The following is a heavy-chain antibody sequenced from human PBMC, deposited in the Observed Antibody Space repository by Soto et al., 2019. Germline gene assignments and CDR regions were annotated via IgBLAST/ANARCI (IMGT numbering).Heavy chain of an antibody. D-gene: IGHD3-22*01. CDR1: GITVSTNY. J-gene: IGHJ4*02. CDR2: IYSDGKT. V-gene: IGHV3-53*02. Sequence: EVQLVETGGGLIQPGGSLRLSCAASGITVSTNYMSWVRQAPGKGLEWVSVIYSDGKTFYADSVKGRFTISRDNSQNTGSFKRKGLRAESRAVYYWAGGGGGGYYDSSGYMGVWGQGTLVTVSS. CDR3: AGGGGGGYYDSSGYMGV.